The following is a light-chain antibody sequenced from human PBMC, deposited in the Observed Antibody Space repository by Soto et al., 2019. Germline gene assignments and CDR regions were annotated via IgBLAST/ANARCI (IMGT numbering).Light chain of an antibody. Sequence: DIQMTQSPSSLSASVGDRVTITCRTSQSISSHLNWYQHKPGKAPKLLIFGASSLQSGVPSRFSGSGSGTDFTLTISRLFPEDFATYYCQQSYVTSRTFGQGTRLEVK. J-gene: IGKJ2*01. CDR3: QQSYVTSRT. V-gene: IGKV1-39*01. CDR2: GAS. CDR1: QSISSH.